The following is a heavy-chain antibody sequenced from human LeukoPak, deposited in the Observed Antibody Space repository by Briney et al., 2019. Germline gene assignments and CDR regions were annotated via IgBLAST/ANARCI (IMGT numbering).Heavy chain of an antibody. J-gene: IGHJ6*03. V-gene: IGHV4-34*01. CDR1: GGSFSGYY. CDR3: ARGPRKYCSSTSCYGGYYYYYMDV. Sequence: PSETLSLTCAVYGGSFSGYYWSWIRQPPGKGLEWIGEINHSGSTNYNPSLKSRVTISVDTSKNQFSLKLSSVTAADTAAYYCARGPRKYCSSTSCYGGYYYYYMDVWGKGTTVTVSS. D-gene: IGHD2-2*01. CDR2: INHSGST.